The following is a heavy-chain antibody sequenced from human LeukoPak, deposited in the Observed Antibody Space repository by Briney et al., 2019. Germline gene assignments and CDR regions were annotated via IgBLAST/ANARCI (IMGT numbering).Heavy chain of an antibody. CDR3: ARGSLTTISPYNWFDP. Sequence: ASVKVSCKASGYTFTGYYMHWVRQAPRQGLEWMGWINPNSGGTNYAQKFQGRVTMTRDTSISTAYMELSRLRSDDTAVYYCARGSLTTISPYNWFDPWGQGTLVTVSS. V-gene: IGHV1-2*02. CDR2: INPNSGGT. CDR1: GYTFTGYY. D-gene: IGHD4-11*01. J-gene: IGHJ5*02.